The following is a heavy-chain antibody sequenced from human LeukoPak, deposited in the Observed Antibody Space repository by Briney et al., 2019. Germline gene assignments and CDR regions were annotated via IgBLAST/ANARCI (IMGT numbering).Heavy chain of an antibody. D-gene: IGHD3-9*01. Sequence: ASVKVSCKVSGYTLTELSMHWVRQAPGKGLEWMGGFDPEDGETIYAQKFQGRVTMTEDTSTDTAYMELSSLRSEDTAVYYCASHTSVLRYFDRPSNLDYWGQGTLVTVSS. J-gene: IGHJ4*02. V-gene: IGHV1-24*01. CDR2: FDPEDGET. CDR3: ASHTSVLRYFDRPSNLDY. CDR1: GYTLTELS.